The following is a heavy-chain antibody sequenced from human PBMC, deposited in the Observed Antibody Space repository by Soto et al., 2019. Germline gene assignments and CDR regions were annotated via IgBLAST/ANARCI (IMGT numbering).Heavy chain of an antibody. CDR3: ASPFQGYYGMDV. CDR1: GGTFSSYA. CDR2: IIPIFGTA. Sequence: GASVKVSCKASGGTFSSYAISWVRQAPGQGLEWMGGIIPIFGTANYAQKFQGRVTITADESTSTAYMELSSLRSEDTAVYYCASPFQGYYGMDVWGQGTTVTVSS. J-gene: IGHJ6*02. V-gene: IGHV1-69*13.